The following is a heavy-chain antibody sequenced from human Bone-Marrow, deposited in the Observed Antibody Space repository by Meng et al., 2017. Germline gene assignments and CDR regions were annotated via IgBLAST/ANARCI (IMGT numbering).Heavy chain of an antibody. Sequence: GESLKISCAASGFTFSSYAMHWVRQAPGKGLEYVSAISSNGGSTYYANSVKGRFTISRDNSKNTLYLQMGSLRAEDMAVYYCARGKWELLAWGQGTLVTVSS. CDR3: ARGKWELLA. D-gene: IGHD1-26*01. V-gene: IGHV3-64*01. CDR1: GFTFSSYA. J-gene: IGHJ5*02. CDR2: ISSNGGST.